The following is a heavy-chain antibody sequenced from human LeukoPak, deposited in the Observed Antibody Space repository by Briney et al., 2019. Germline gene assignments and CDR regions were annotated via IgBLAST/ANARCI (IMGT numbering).Heavy chain of an antibody. J-gene: IGHJ4*02. Sequence: ASVKVSCKASGYTFTSYGISWVRQAPGQGLEWMGWISAYNGNTNYAQKLQGTVTMTTDTSTSTAYMEPRSLRSDDTAVYYCARGISDFWSGYYTDYYFDYWGQGTLVTVSS. CDR2: ISAYNGNT. V-gene: IGHV1-18*01. D-gene: IGHD3-3*01. CDR3: ARGISDFWSGYYTDYYFDY. CDR1: GYTFTSYG.